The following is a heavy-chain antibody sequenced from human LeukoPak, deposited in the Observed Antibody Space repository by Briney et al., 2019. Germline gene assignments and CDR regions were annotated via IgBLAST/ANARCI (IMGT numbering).Heavy chain of an antibody. V-gene: IGHV4-34*01. CDR1: GGSFSGYY. Sequence: SETLSLTCAVYGGSFSGYYWSWIRQPPGKGLEWIGEINHSGSTNYNPSLTSRVPISVDTSKNQFSLKLSSVTAADTAVYYCARRSIAARPRWFDPWGQGTLVTVSS. CDR2: INHSGST. CDR3: ARRSIAARPRWFDP. J-gene: IGHJ5*02. D-gene: IGHD6-6*01.